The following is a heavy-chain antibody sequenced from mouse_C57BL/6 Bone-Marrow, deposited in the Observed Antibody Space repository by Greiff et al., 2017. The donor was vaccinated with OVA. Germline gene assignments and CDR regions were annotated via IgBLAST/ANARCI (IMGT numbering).Heavy chain of an antibody. D-gene: IGHD1-1*01. Sequence: VQLQQSGAELVRPGTSVKMSCKASGYTFTNYWIGWAKPRPGHGPEWIGDIYPGGGYTNYNEKFKGKATLTADKSSSTAYMQFSSLTSEDSAIYYCARRPYGYYFDYWGQGTTLTVSS. V-gene: IGHV1-63*01. CDR2: IYPGGGYT. J-gene: IGHJ2*01. CDR1: GYTFTNYW. CDR3: ARRPYGYYFDY.